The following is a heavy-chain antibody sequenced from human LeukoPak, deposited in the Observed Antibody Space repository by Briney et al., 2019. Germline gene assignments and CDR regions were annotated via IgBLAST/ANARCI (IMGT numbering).Heavy chain of an antibody. CDR2: ISSSSSYI. D-gene: IGHD3-10*01. CDR1: GFTFSSYS. CDR3: ARARGTRVTMVRGVSPDAFDI. Sequence: GGSLRLSCAASGFTFSSYSMNWVRQAPGKGLEWVSSISSSSSYIYYADSVKGRFTISRDNAKNSLYLQMNSLRAEDTAVYYCARARGTRVTMVRGVSPDAFDIWGQGTMVTVSS. V-gene: IGHV3-21*01. J-gene: IGHJ3*02.